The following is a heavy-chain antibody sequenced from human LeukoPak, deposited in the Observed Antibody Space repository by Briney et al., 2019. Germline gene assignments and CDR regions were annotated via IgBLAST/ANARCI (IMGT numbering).Heavy chain of an antibody. V-gene: IGHV3-21*04. D-gene: IGHD5-18*01. J-gene: IGHJ4*02. Sequence: GESLRLSCAASGFTFTTYNMNWVRQAPGKGLEWVSYISTTSSNIYYADSVKGRFTISRDNSKNTLYLQMNSLRAEDTAVYYCARDLGGYSYGYFGYFDYWGQGTLVTVSS. CDR2: ISTTSSNI. CDR3: ARDLGGYSYGYFGYFDY. CDR1: GFTFTTYN.